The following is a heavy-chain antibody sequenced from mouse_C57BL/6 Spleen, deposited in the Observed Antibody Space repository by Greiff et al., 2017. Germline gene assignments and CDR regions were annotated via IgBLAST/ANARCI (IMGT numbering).Heavy chain of an antibody. CDR3: AIMTTVVADY. Sequence: VQLQQPGAELVKPGASVKLSCKASGYTFTSYWMQWVKQRPGQGLAWIGEIDPSDSYTNYNQKFKGKATLTVDTSSSTAYMQLSSLTSEDSAVYYCAIMTTVVADYWGQGTTLTVSS. V-gene: IGHV1-50*01. J-gene: IGHJ2*01. CDR2: IDPSDSYT. CDR1: GYTFTSYW. D-gene: IGHD1-1*01.